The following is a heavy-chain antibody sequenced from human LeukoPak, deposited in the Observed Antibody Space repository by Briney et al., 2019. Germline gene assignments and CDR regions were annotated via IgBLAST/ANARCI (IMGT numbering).Heavy chain of an antibody. CDR2: ISWNSGSI. D-gene: IGHD7-27*01. Sequence: GGSLRLSCAASGFTFDDYAMHWVRQAPGKGLEWVSGISWNSGSIGYADSVKGRFTISRDNAKNSLYLQMNSLRAEDTALYYCAKDTLLGGGGASDIWGQGTMVTVSS. CDR3: AKDTLLGGGGASDI. CDR1: GFTFDDYA. J-gene: IGHJ3*02. V-gene: IGHV3-9*01.